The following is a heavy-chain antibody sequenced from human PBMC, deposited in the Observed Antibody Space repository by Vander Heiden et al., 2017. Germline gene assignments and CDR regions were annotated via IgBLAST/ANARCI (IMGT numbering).Heavy chain of an antibody. V-gene: IGHV4-38-2*01. CDR2: IYHSGST. CDR1: GYSIRRGYY. D-gene: IGHD3-10*01. CDR3: ASKVTMVRGVFGAFDI. Sequence: QVQLQESGPGLVKPSETLSLTCAVSGYSIRRGYYWGWMRQPPGKGLEWIGSIYHSGSTYYNQSLKSRVTISVDTSKNQFSLKLSSVTAADTAVYYCASKVTMVRGVFGAFDIWGQGTMVTVSS. J-gene: IGHJ3*02.